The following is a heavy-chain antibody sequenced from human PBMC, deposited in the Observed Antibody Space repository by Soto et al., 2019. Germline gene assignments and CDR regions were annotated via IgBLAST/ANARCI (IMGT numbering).Heavy chain of an antibody. V-gene: IGHV3-23*01. CDR1: RFTFSNFA. D-gene: IGHD6-6*01. Sequence: GGSLSLSCAASRFTFSNFAMSWVRQAPGKGLEWFSVISAGGHNTYYADSVKGRFTISRDNSKNTLYLEVNSLRAEDTAVYFCAKASGAARPSIDSWGQGTLVTVSS. J-gene: IGHJ4*02. CDR2: ISAGGHNT. CDR3: AKASGAARPSIDS.